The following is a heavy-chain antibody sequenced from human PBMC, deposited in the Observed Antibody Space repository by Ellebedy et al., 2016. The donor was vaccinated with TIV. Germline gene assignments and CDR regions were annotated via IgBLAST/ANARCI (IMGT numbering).Heavy chain of an antibody. CDR3: ARGSTVVINGEVDY. J-gene: IGHJ4*02. Sequence: ESLKISCAASGFTFSDYWMSWIRQPPGKGLEWIGEINHSGSTNYNPSLKSRVTISVDTSKNQFSLKLSSVTAADTAVYYCARGSTVVINGEVDYWGQGTLVTVSS. CDR1: GFTFSDYW. CDR2: INHSGST. D-gene: IGHD4-23*01. V-gene: IGHV4-34*01.